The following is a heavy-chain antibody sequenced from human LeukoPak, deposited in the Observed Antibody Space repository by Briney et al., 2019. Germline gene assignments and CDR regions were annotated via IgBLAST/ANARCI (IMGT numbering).Heavy chain of an antibody. CDR1: GGSIRSSSYY. CDR2: LYYSGST. CDR3: ASHPLYYYYMDV. V-gene: IGHV4-39*07. Sequence: SETLSLTCNVSGGSIRSSSYYWGWIRQPPGRGLEWIVSLYYSGSTNHNPSLKSRVTISVDTSKNQFSLKLSSVTAADTAVYYCASHPLYYYYMDVWGKGTTVTISS. J-gene: IGHJ6*03.